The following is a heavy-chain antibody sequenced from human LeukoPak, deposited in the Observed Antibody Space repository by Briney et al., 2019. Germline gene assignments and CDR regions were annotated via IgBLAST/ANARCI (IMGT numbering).Heavy chain of an antibody. Sequence: GGSLRLSCAASGFTFDDYTMHWVRQAPGKGLEWVSLIYGNGVTTYYADSVKGRFTISRDNFKSSLHLQMNSLRTEDTALYYCAKGQYCSTTSCFMAFDYWGQGTLVTVSS. CDR2: IYGNGVTT. V-gene: IGHV3-43*01. D-gene: IGHD2-2*01. CDR3: AKGQYCSTTSCFMAFDY. CDR1: GFTFDDYT. J-gene: IGHJ4*02.